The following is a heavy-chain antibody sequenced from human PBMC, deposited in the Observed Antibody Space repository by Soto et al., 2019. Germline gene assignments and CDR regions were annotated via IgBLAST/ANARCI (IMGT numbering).Heavy chain of an antibody. D-gene: IGHD3-10*01. CDR3: ARDRRGDGYNLAGGYYFDY. CDR1: GGSISSGGYY. V-gene: IGHV4-31*03. CDR2: IYYSGST. J-gene: IGHJ4*02. Sequence: QVQLQESGPGLVKPSQTLSLTCTVSGGSISSGGYYWSWIRQHPGKGLEWIGYIYYSGSTYYNPSLKSRVTISVDTSKNQFSLKLSSVTAADTAVYYCARDRRGDGYNLAGGYYFDYWGQGTLVTVSS.